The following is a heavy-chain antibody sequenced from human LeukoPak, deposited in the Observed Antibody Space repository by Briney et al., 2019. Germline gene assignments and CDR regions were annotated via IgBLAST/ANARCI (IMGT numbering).Heavy chain of an antibody. D-gene: IGHD3-10*01. CDR1: GFTFDDYA. V-gene: IGHV3-9*01. J-gene: IGHJ4*02. CDR3: ARDPSYYGSGSSDN. Sequence: PGRSLRLSCAASGFTFDDYAMHWVRQAPGKGLEWVSGLSWNSGNIGYADSVKGRFTISRDNAKNSLYLQMNSLRAEDTAVYYCARDPSYYGSGSSDNWGQGTLVTVSS. CDR2: LSWNSGNI.